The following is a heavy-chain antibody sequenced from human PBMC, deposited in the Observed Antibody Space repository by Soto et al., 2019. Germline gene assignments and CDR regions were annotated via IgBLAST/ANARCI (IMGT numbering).Heavy chain of an antibody. J-gene: IGHJ4*02. CDR1: GFTFSSYA. Sequence: SCAASGFTFSSYAMHWVRQAPGKGLEWVAVISYDGSNKYYADSVKGRFTISRDNSKNTLYLQMNSLRAEDTAVYYCARDRLGIAAAGTLDYWGQGALVTVSS. D-gene: IGHD6-13*01. CDR3: ARDRLGIAAAGTLDY. CDR2: ISYDGSNK. V-gene: IGHV3-30-3*01.